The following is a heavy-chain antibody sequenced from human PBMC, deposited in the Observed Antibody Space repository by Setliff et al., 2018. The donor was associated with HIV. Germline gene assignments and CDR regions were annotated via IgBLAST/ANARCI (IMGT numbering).Heavy chain of an antibody. CDR2: LHVSGNT. J-gene: IGHJ6*03. D-gene: IGHD3-9*01. V-gene: IGHV4-4*07. CDR3: ARDVLKSNYLGYYYYLDV. CDR1: GDSTSNSY. Sequence: LSLTCSVSGDSTSNSYWSWIRQPAGKGLEWIGRLHVSGNTNYNPSLKSRVTMSIDTSKNQLSLRLTSVTAADTAVYYCARDVLKSNYLGYYYYLDVWGKGTTVTVSS.